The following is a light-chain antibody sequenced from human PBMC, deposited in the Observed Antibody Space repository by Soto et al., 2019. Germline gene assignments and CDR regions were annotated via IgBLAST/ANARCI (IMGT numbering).Light chain of an antibody. CDR3: HQYNNWPIT. Sequence: EIVMTQSPATLSVSPGERATLSCRASQSVSTNLAWYQQKPGQAPSLLIYDASPRATGLPARFSGSGSGTEFTLTISSLQSEDFGVYYCHQYNNWPITFGQGTRLEI. CDR2: DAS. V-gene: IGKV3-15*01. CDR1: QSVSTN. J-gene: IGKJ5*01.